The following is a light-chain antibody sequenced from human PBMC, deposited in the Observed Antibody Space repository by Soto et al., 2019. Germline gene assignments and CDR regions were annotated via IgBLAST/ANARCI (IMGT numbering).Light chain of an antibody. J-gene: IGKJ1*01. V-gene: IGKV1-5*03. CDR1: QDIAGY. Sequence: DIQGTQSPSSVSASVGDRVTITCRASQDIAGYLAWYQQKSGKAPKLLIYKATSLESGVPSRFSGSGSGTEFTLTISSLQPDDFATYYCQQYNSYPRTFGQGTKVDIK. CDR3: QQYNSYPRT. CDR2: KAT.